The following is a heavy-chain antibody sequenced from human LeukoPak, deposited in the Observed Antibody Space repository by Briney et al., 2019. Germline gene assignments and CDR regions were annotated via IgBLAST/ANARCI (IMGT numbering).Heavy chain of an antibody. J-gene: IGHJ4*02. CDR3: ARDERDELRLVSTLEY. V-gene: IGHV3-7*01. D-gene: IGHD5-24*01. Sequence: PGGSLRLSCAASGFTFSNYWMNWVRQAPGKGLQWVANIKEDGSEKYYVDSVKGRFTISRDNAKNSLYLQMNSLRAEDTAVYYCARDERDELRLVSTLEYWGQGTLVTVSS. CDR1: GFTFSNYW. CDR2: IKEDGSEK.